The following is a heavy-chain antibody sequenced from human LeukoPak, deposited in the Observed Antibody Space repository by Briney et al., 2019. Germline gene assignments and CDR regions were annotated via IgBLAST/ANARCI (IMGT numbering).Heavy chain of an antibody. J-gene: IGHJ4*02. CDR1: AYKFSNYW. D-gene: IGHD1-1*01. CDR2: IYPGDSDT. CDR3: ARRDTTYFDY. Sequence: GESLKISCKGAAYKFSNYWIAWLRQMPGEDLEWMGIIYPGDSDTRYSPSFQGQVTISADKSISTAYLQCTSLKASDTAIYYCARRDTTYFDYWGQGSLVTVSS. V-gene: IGHV5-51*01.